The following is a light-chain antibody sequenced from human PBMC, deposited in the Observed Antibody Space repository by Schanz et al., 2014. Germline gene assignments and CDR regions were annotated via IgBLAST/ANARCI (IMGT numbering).Light chain of an antibody. V-gene: IGKV3-11*01. Sequence: EVVLTQSPGTLSLSPGVRATLSCRASHNVGRHLAWYQQKPGQAPRLLIYEASNRATGIATRFSGSGSGTDFILTISSLEPEDSAVYYCQHRRTFGHGTKLEIK. CDR2: EAS. CDR3: QHRRT. J-gene: IGKJ2*01. CDR1: HNVGRH.